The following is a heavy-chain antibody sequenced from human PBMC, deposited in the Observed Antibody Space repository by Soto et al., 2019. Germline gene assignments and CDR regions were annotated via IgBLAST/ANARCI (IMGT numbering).Heavy chain of an antibody. V-gene: IGHV3-21*04. J-gene: IGHJ6*03. D-gene: IGHD2-2*01. CDR1: GVTCSSYS. CDR2: ISSSSSYI. Sequence: VGSLRVSSGASGVTCSSYSKPWVSQDQGKGLEWVSSISSSSSYIYYADSVKGRFTISRDNARNSVYLQMDSLRAEDAAVYYCARDLHQMLAHKDYYSYLDFLGTGTTVTVSS. CDR3: ARDLHQMLAHKDYYSYLDF.